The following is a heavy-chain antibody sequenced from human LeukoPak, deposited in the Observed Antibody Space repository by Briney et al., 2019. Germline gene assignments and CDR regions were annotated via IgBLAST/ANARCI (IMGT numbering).Heavy chain of an antibody. V-gene: IGHV3-20*04. Sequence: GGSLRLSCAASGFTFDDYGMSWVRQAPGKGLEWVSGINWNGGSTGYADSVKGRFTISRDNAKNSLYLQMNSLRAEDTALYYCARDRGGYCRGGSCYGDYGGQETLVTVS. J-gene: IGHJ4*02. CDR1: GFTFDDYG. D-gene: IGHD2-15*01. CDR3: ARDRGGYCRGGSCYGDY. CDR2: INWNGGST.